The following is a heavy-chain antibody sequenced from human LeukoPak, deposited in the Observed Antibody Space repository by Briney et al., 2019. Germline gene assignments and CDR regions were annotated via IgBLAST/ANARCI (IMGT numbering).Heavy chain of an antibody. J-gene: IGHJ5*02. CDR3: ARARLILPPADNNWFDP. CDR1: GYSLTDYY. CDR2: INPNSGST. V-gene: IGHV1-2*02. Sequence: ASVKVSCKASGYSLTDYYIHWVRQAPGQGLEWMGWINPNSGSTNYAQKFQGRVTLTRDMSISTAYMELISLKSDDTAVYYCARARLILPPADNNWFDPWGHGAVVTVSS. D-gene: IGHD2-15*01.